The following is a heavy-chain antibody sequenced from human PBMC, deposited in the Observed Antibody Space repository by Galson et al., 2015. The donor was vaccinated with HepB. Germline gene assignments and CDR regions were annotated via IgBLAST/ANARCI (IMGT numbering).Heavy chain of an antibody. V-gene: IGHV3-21*01. CDR2: ISSSSNYI. CDR3: ARSRINMIYVPGPLDL. J-gene: IGHJ4*02. CDR1: GFNLNSYI. D-gene: IGHD3-22*01. Sequence: SLRLSCAASGFNLNSYIMNWVRQAPGKGLEWVPSISSSSNYIYYADPVKGRFTISRDTAKNSLILQMNSLSAEDTAVYYCARSRINMIYVPGPLDLWGQGTLVTVSS.